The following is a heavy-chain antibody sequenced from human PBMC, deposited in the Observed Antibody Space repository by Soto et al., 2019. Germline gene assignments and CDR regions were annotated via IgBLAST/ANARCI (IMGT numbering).Heavy chain of an antibody. CDR2: IYYSGST. CDR1: GDSITSSSYY. V-gene: IGHV4-39*01. CDR3: AKGGSGSYSNAFDI. D-gene: IGHD3-10*01. J-gene: IGHJ3*02. Sequence: SETLSLTCTVSGDSITSSSYYWGWFRQPPGKGLEWIGSIYYSGSTYYNPSLKSRVTISVDTSKNQFSLKLSSVTAADTAGYYCAKGGSGSYSNAFDIWGQGTMVT.